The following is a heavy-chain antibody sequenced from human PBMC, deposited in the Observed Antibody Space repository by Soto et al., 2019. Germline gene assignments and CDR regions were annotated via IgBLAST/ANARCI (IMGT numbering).Heavy chain of an antibody. V-gene: IGHV4-30-2*01. D-gene: IGHD4-17*01. CDR2: IYHSGST. CDR1: GGSISSGGYS. J-gene: IGHJ5*02. Sequence: QLQLRESGSGLVKPSQTLSLTCAVSGGSISSGGYSWSWIRQPPGKGLEWIGYIYHSGSTYYNPSLKSRVTISVDRSKNQFSLKLSSVTAADTAVYYCARWGRYYGPWGQGTLVTVSS. CDR3: ARWGRYYGP.